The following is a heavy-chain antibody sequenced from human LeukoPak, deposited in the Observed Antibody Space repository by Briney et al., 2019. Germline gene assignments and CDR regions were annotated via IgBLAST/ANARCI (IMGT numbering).Heavy chain of an antibody. CDR2: IYYSGST. D-gene: IGHD1-14*01. CDR1: GGSISSSSYY. V-gene: IGHV4-39*07. Sequence: SETLSLTCTVSGGSISSSSYYWGWIRQPPGKGLEWIGSIYYSGSTYYNPSLKSRVTISVDTSKNQFSLKLSSVTAADTAVYYCARDGSTGNWFDPWGQGTLVTVSS. CDR3: ARDGSTGNWFDP. J-gene: IGHJ5*02.